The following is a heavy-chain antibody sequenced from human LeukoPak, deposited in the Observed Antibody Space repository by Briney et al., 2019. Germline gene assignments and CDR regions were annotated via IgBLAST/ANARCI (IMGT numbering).Heavy chain of an antibody. V-gene: IGHV3-7*01. CDR3: ARHYDFWSGPDAFDI. Sequence: PGGSLRLSCAASGFSFSTYWMSWVRQAPGKGLEWVSNVKYDGSEKYYVDSVNGRFTISRDNAKNSLYLQMNSLRAEDTAVYYCARHYDFWSGPDAFDIWGQGTMVTVSS. CDR2: VKYDGSEK. D-gene: IGHD3-3*01. J-gene: IGHJ3*02. CDR1: GFSFSTYW.